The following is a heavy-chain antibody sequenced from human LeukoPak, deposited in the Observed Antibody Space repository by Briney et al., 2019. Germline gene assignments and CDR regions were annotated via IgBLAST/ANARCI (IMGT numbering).Heavy chain of an antibody. J-gene: IGHJ5*02. V-gene: IGHV4-59*12. CDR2: IYYSGST. CDR3: ARALHDYYDSSGYYYGA. CDR1: GGSISSYY. D-gene: IGHD3-22*01. Sequence: SSETLSLTCTVSGGSISSYYWSWIRQPPGKGLEWIGYIYYSGSTNYNPSLKSRVTISVDKSKNQFSLKLSSVTAADTAVYYCARALHDYYDSSGYYYGAWGQGTLVTVSS.